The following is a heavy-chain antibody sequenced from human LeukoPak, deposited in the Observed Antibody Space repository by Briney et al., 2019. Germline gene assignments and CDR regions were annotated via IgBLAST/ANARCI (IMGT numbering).Heavy chain of an antibody. CDR1: GGSFSGYY. J-gene: IGHJ4*02. CDR2: INHSGST. V-gene: IGHV4-34*01. Sequence: SETLSLTCAVYGGSFSGYYWSWIRQPPGKGLEWIGEINHSGSTNYNPSLKSRVTISVDTSKNQFSLKLSSVTAADTAVYYCARGGGGWLPFDCWGQGTLVTVSS. CDR3: ARGGGGWLPFDC. D-gene: IGHD5-24*01.